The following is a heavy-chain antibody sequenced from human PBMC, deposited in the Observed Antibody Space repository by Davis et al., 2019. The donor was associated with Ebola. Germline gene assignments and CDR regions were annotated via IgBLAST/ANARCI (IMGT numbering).Heavy chain of an antibody. CDR1: GFTFSSYG. CDR3: AKGGTLADGLDD. D-gene: IGHD3-16*01. V-gene: IGHV3-33*06. Sequence: GESLKISCAASGFTFSSYGMHWVRQAPGKGLEWVAVIWYDGSNKYYADSVKGRFTISRDNSKNTLYLQMNSLRAEDTAIYYCAKGGTLADGLDDWGQGTLVTVSS. CDR2: IWYDGSNK. J-gene: IGHJ4*02.